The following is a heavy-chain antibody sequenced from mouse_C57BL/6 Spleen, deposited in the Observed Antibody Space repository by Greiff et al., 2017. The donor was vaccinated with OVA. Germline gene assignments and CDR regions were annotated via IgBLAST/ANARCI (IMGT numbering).Heavy chain of an antibody. Sequence: QVQLQQSGAELVKPGASVKLSCKASGYTFTSYWMQWVKQRPGQGLGWIGEIDPSDSYTNYNQKFKGKATLTVDTSSSTAYMQLSSLTSEDSAVYDCARSKLTGTDYWGQGTTLTVSS. CDR2: IDPSDSYT. V-gene: IGHV1-50*01. D-gene: IGHD4-1*01. CDR1: GYTFTSYW. CDR3: ARSKLTGTDY. J-gene: IGHJ2*01.